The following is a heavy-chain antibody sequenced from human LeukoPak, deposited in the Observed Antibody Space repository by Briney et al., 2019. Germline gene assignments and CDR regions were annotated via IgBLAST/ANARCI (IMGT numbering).Heavy chain of an antibody. CDR3: ARINSSDDAFDI. D-gene: IGHD3-22*01. V-gene: IGHV1-3*01. CDR1: GYTFTGYA. CDR2: INAGNGNT. J-gene: IGHJ3*02. Sequence: ASVKVSCKASGYTFTGYAMHWVRQAPGQRLEWMGWINAGNGNTKYSQKSQGRVTITRDTSASTAYMELSSLRSEDTAVYYCARINSSDDAFDIWGQGTMVTVSS.